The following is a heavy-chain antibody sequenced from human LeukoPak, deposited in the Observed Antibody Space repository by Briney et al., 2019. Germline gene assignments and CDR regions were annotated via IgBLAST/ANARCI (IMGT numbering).Heavy chain of an antibody. J-gene: IGHJ4*02. CDR1: GFTFNNYW. Sequence: GGSLRLSCAASGFTFNNYWIHWVRQVPGKGLVWVSRINNDGSSASYVDSVKGRFTISRDNAKNSLYLQMNSLRADDTAVYYCARGGAAIGEYWGQGTLVTVSS. D-gene: IGHD2-2*01. CDR2: INNDGSSA. CDR3: ARGGAAIGEY. V-gene: IGHV3-74*01.